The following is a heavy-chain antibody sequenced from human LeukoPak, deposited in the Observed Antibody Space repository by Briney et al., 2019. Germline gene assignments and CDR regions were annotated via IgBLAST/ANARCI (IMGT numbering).Heavy chain of an antibody. CDR3: ARVEGGAPYFDY. CDR2: INPNSGGT. Sequence: AASVKVSCKASGYTFTGYYMHWVRQAPGQGLEWMGWINPNSGGTNYAQKFQGRVTMTRDTSISTAYMELSRLRSDDTAVYYCARVEGGAPYFDYWGQGTLVTVSS. J-gene: IGHJ4*02. V-gene: IGHV1-2*02. D-gene: IGHD3-16*01. CDR1: GYTFTGYY.